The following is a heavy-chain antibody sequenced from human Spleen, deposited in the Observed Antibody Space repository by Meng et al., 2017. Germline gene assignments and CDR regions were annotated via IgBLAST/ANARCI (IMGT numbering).Heavy chain of an antibody. D-gene: IGHD3/OR15-3a*01. J-gene: IGHJ4*02. Sequence: GESLKISCTASGFTFDNYAMSWVRQAPGKGLEWVSGANWNGVVTSYAGSVRGRFTISRDNAKNSLDLQMNNLRAEDTAVYYLVRDTTVTDWGFFDYWGQGTLVTVSS. V-gene: IGHV3-20*04. CDR1: GFTFDNYA. CDR2: ANWNGVVT. CDR3: VRDTTVTDWGFFDY.